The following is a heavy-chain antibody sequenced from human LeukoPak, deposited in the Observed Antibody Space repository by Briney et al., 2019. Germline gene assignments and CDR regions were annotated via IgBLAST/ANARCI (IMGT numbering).Heavy chain of an antibody. Sequence: GASVKVSCKVSGYTLTELSMHWVRQAPGKGLEWMGGFDPEDGETIYAQKFQARVTITADESTSTIYMELSSLNFEDAAVYYCAKTRGGEFDSWGQGTLVTVSS. CDR1: GYTLTELS. CDR3: AKTRGGEFDS. V-gene: IGHV1-24*01. CDR2: FDPEDGET. D-gene: IGHD6-25*01. J-gene: IGHJ4*02.